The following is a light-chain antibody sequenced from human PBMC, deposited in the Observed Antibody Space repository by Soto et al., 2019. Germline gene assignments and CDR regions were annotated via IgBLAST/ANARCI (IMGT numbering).Light chain of an antibody. CDR2: ANT. CDR1: SSNIGAGYD. Sequence: QSVLTQPPSVSGAPGQRVTISCTGSSSNIGAGYDVHWYQQLPGTAPKLLIFANTFRPSGVPDRFSGSKSGNTASLTVSGLQAEDEADYYCSSYGGRYNYVFGTGTKVTVL. CDR3: SSYGGRYNYV. J-gene: IGLJ1*01. V-gene: IGLV1-40*01.